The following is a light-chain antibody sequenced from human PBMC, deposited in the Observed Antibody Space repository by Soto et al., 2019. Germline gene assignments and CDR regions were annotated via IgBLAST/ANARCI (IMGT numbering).Light chain of an antibody. J-gene: IGKJ2*01. V-gene: IGKV3-20*01. Sequence: EIVLTQSPGTLSLSPGDRATLSCRASQTVTGNYLAWYHQKPGQAPRLLIHSASSRATGIPDRFSASGTGTDFTLTISRLEPEDSAVYYCQQYDESATFGQGTKLEI. CDR1: QTVTGNY. CDR2: SAS. CDR3: QQYDESAT.